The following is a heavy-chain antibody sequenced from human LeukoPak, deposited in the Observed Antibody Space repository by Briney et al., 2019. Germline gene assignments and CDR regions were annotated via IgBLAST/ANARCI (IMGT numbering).Heavy chain of an antibody. D-gene: IGHD3-10*01. Sequence: PGGSLRLSCAASGFTFSSYGMHWVRQAPGTGLEWEAVIWYDGSNKYYADSVKGRFTISRDNSKNTLYLQMNSLRAEDTAVYYCARDLDYYGSGSYGVFDYWGQGTLVTVSS. CDR1: GFTFSSYG. CDR3: ARDLDYYGSGSYGVFDY. CDR2: IWYDGSNK. V-gene: IGHV3-33*01. J-gene: IGHJ4*02.